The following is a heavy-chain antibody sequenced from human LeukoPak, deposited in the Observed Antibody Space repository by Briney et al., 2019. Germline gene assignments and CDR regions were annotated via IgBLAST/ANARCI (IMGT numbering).Heavy chain of an antibody. CDR2: IHNTGRT. CDR3: ARKNDYGVSYYMDV. CDR1: GGSISSGSNY. J-gene: IGHJ6*03. Sequence: SQTLSLTCTVSGGSISSGSNYWGWIRQQAGKGREWIGYIHNTGRTDYNPSPKSRVLISADTSKNRFYLRLSSVPAADTALYYCARKNDYGVSYYMDVWGKGTTVTVS. D-gene: IGHD4-17*01. V-gene: IGHV4-31*03.